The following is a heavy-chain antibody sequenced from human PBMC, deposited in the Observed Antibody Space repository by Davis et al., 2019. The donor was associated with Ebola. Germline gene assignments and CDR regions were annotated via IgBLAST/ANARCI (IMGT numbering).Heavy chain of an antibody. Sequence: GESLKISCAASGFTFSDYYMSWVRQAPGKGLEWLSYISGSTSYTYTNYADSVKGRFTISRDNAKNSLYLQMNSLRADDTAVYYCATTGRRGYGPFDYWGQGTLVTVSS. V-gene: IGHV3-11*06. D-gene: IGHD5-18*01. J-gene: IGHJ4*02. CDR2: ISGSTSY. CDR3: ATTGRRGYGPFDY. CDR1: GFTFSDYY.